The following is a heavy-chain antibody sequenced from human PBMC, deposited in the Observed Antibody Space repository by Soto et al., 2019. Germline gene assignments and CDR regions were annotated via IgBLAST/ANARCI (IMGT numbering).Heavy chain of an antibody. Sequence: ASVKVSCKASGNTLTSFYIHWVRQAPGQGLEWVGRLSPTTGGTNYAQHFQGRVTVTWDMSTFTAYMELSSLIYEDTAVYYCARPPGYVTDWYYFDTWGQGTQVTVSS. J-gene: IGHJ4*02. CDR2: LSPTTGGT. V-gene: IGHV1-2*02. CDR3: ARPPGYVTDWYYFDT. D-gene: IGHD3-9*01. CDR1: GNTLTSFY.